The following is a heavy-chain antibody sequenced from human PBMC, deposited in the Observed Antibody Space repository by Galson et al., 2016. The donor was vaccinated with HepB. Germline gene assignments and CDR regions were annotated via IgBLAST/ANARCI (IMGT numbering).Heavy chain of an antibody. D-gene: IGHD1-26*01. Sequence: SLRLSCAAPGFTFSSYGMQWVRQAPGKGLESVAATSFDGSDNHYADSVKGRFTISRDNYKDTLYLQMNSLRADDTAVYYCAKDPTTGIVGATPPDYWGQGTLVTVSS. V-gene: IGHV3-30*18. CDR2: TSFDGSDN. CDR3: AKDPTTGIVGATPPDY. CDR1: GFTFSSYG. J-gene: IGHJ4*02.